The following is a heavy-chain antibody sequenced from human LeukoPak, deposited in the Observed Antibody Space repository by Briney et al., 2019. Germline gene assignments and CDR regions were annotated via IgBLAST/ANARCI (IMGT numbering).Heavy chain of an antibody. Sequence: GGSLRLSCAASGFTLSSYGMHWVRQAPGKGLEWVAVIWYDGSNKYYADSVKGRFTISRDNSKNTLYLQMNSLRAEDTAVYYCAREPSFYGDYFGFDYWGQGTLATVSS. V-gene: IGHV3-33*01. CDR2: IWYDGSNK. CDR3: AREPSFYGDYFGFDY. CDR1: GFTLSSYG. D-gene: IGHD4-17*01. J-gene: IGHJ4*02.